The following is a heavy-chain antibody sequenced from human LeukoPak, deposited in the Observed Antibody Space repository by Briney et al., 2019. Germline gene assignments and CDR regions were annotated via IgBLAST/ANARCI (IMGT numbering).Heavy chain of an antibody. V-gene: IGHV4-59*01. CDR3: ARGPLFGYSGSYGSIWFDP. D-gene: IGHD1-26*01. CDR2: IYYSGST. CDR1: GGSISSYY. Sequence: SETLSLTCTVSGGSISSYYWSWIRQPPGKGLEWIGYIYYSGSTNYNPSLKSRVTISVDTSKNRFSLKLSSVTAADTAVYYCARGPLFGYSGSYGSIWFDPWGQGTLVTVSS. J-gene: IGHJ5*02.